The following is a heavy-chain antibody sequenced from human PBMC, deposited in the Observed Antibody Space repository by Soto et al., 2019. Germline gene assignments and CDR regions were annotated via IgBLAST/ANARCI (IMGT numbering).Heavy chain of an antibody. V-gene: IGHV1-69*04. CDR2: IIPIIGII. Sequence: SVKVSCTASGGTFSTYTITWVRQAPGQGLEWMGRIIPIIGIINYAQKFQGRVTITADKFTGTAYMELTRLRSDDTAVYYCAGDPDSHYNDSHASSYPWGQGTLVTVSS. CDR1: GGTFSTYT. CDR3: AGDPDSHYNDSHASSYP. D-gene: IGHD3-22*01. J-gene: IGHJ5*02.